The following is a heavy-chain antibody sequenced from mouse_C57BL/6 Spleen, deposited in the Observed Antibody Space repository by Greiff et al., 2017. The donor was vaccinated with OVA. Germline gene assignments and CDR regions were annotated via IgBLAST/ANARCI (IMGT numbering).Heavy chain of an antibody. V-gene: IGHV1-80*01. CDR1: GYAFSSYW. J-gene: IGHJ1*03. CDR3: ARDYGSRHWYFDV. D-gene: IGHD1-1*01. CDR2: IYPGDGDT. Sequence: QVQLQQSGAELVKPGASVKISCKASGYAFSSYWMNWVKQRPGKGLEWIGQIYPGDGDTNNNGKFKGKATLTADKSSSTAYMQLSSLTSEDSAVYFCARDYGSRHWYFDVWGTGTTVTVSS.